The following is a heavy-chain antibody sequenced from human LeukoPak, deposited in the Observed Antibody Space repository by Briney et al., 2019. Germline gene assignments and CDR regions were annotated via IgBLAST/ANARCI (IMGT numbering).Heavy chain of an antibody. J-gene: IGHJ5*02. CDR2: ISAYNGNT. CDR1: GYTFTSYG. Sequence: ASVKVSCKASGYTFTSYGISWVRQAPGQGLEWMGWISAYNGNTNYAQKLQGRVTMTTDTSTSTAYMELRSLRSDDTAVYYCARSILGSWYDNWFDPWGQGTLVTVSS. D-gene: IGHD6-13*01. CDR3: ARSILGSWYDNWFDP. V-gene: IGHV1-18*01.